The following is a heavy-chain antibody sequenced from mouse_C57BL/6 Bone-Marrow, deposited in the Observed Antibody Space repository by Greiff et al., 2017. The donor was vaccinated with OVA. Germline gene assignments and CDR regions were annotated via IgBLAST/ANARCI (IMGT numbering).Heavy chain of an antibody. D-gene: IGHD1-1*01. CDR2: FHPYNDDT. J-gene: IGHJ2*01. CDR1: GYTFTTYA. Sequence: VQLQQSGAELVKPGALVKMSCKASGYTFTTYAIAWMKQNHGKSLEWIGNFHPYNDDTKSNEKFKGKATLTVEKSSSTVYLELSRLTADDSAVYYCARQGTTRYVDYWGQGTTLTVSS. V-gene: IGHV1-47*01. CDR3: ARQGTTRYVDY.